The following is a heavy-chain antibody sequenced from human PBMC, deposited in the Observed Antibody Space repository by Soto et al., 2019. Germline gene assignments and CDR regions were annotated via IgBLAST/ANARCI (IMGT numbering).Heavy chain of an antibody. CDR3: ARGRYFDASGGCANY. J-gene: IGHJ4*02. D-gene: IGHD5-12*01. CDR1: GFMFDNYA. Sequence: EMRLLESGGGSVSPGASARLSCLTSGFMFDNYAMSWVRQSPARGLEWVAAIIGSGHATYYTQSVRGRFTISRDKSKKAVFLQMNNLRTEDTAIYYCARGRYFDASGGCANYWGLGTLVTVSP. CDR2: IIGSGHAT. V-gene: IGHV3-23*01.